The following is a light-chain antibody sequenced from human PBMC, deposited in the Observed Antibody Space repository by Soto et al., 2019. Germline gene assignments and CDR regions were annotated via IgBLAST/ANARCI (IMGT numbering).Light chain of an antibody. CDR2: RND. CDR3: AAWDDTLSGPV. J-gene: IGLJ7*01. V-gene: IGLV1-47*01. Sequence: QSVLTQPPSASGTPGQRVTISCSGSSSNIGSNYVFWYQQIPGTAPKLLISRNDQRPSGVPDRLSGSKSGTSASLAISGLRSEDEADYYCAAWDDTLSGPVFGGGTQLTVL. CDR1: SSNIGSNY.